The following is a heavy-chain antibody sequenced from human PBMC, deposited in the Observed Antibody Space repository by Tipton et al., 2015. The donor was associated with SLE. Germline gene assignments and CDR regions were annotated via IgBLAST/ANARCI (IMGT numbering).Heavy chain of an antibody. J-gene: IGHJ4*02. CDR2: IYHSGST. Sequence: TLSLTCTVSGYSISSGYYWGWIRQPPGKGLEWIGSIYHSGSTNYNPSLKSRVTISVDTSKNQFSLKLSSVTAADTAVYYCARASGAVYYFDYWGQGTLVTVSS. CDR3: ARASGAVYYFDY. CDR1: GYSISSGYY. V-gene: IGHV4-38-2*02. D-gene: IGHD2-15*01.